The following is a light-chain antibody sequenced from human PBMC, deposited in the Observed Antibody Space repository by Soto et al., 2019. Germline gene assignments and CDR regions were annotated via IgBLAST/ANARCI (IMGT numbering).Light chain of an antibody. V-gene: IGLV2-11*01. CDR3: CSYAGSYTV. Sequence: QSALTQPRSVSGSPGQSVTISCTGTSSDVGGYNYVSWYQQHPGKAPKLMIHDVSKRPSGVPDRFSGSKSGNTASLTISGLHAEDEADYYCCSYAGSYTVFGGGTKLTVL. CDR1: SSDVGGYNY. J-gene: IGLJ3*02. CDR2: DVS.